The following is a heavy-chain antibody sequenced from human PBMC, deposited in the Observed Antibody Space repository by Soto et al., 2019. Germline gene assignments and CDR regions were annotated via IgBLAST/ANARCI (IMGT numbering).Heavy chain of an antibody. CDR1: GDTFTIFA. CDR3: ARDLGSGYDPGDY. J-gene: IGHJ4*02. Sequence: QVQLVQSGAEVKKPGSSVKVSCKASGDTFTIFAISWVRQAPGQGLEWMGGIIPTIGTTNYARRFQGRIPVTGDESTGTAYLELSSLKSEDTAVYYCARDLGSGYDPGDYWGQGTLVTVSS. V-gene: IGHV1-69*12. CDR2: IIPTIGTT. D-gene: IGHD5-12*01.